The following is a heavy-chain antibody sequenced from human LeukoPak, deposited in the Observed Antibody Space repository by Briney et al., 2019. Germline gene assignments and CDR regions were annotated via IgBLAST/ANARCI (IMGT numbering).Heavy chain of an antibody. CDR3: ARGRSYYYGMDV. J-gene: IGHJ6*02. CDR2: ISSSSSTI. CDR1: GFSFSSYA. V-gene: IGHV3-48*02. Sequence: GGSLRLSCAASGFSFSSYAMSWVRQAPGRGLEWVSYISSSSSTIYYADSVKGRFTISRDNAKNSLYLQMNSLRDEDTAVYYCARGRSYYYGMDVWGQGTTVTVSS.